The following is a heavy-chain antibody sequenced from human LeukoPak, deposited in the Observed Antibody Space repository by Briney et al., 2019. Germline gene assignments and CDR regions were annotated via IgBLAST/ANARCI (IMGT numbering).Heavy chain of an antibody. V-gene: IGHV3-30-3*01. D-gene: IGHD1-1*01. Sequence: GRSLRLSCAASGFTFSSYAMHWVRQAPSKGLEWVAVISYDGSNKYYADSVKGRFTISRDNSKNTLYLQMNSLRAEDTAVYYCARDEVATGAYYFDYWGQGTLVTVSS. J-gene: IGHJ4*02. CDR3: ARDEVATGAYYFDY. CDR1: GFTFSSYA. CDR2: ISYDGSNK.